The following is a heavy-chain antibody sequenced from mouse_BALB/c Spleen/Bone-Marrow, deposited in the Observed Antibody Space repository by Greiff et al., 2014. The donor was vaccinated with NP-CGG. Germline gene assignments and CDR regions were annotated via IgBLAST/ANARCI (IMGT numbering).Heavy chain of an antibody. CDR1: GFTFSSYG. V-gene: IGHV5-6*01. CDR2: INNGGTYT. CDR3: ALNWDSAY. J-gene: IGHJ3*01. Sequence: DVHLVESGGDLVKPGGSLKLSCAASGFTFSSYGMSWVRRTPDKRLEWVATINNGGTYTYYPDSVKGRFTISRDNAKNTLYLQMSSLKSEDTAMYYCALNWDSAYWGQGTLVTVSA. D-gene: IGHD4-1*02.